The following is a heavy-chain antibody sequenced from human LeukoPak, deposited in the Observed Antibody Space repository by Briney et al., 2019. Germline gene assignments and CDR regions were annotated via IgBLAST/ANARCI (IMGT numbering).Heavy chain of an antibody. V-gene: IGHV3-11*01. Sequence: PGGSLRLSCAASGFTFSDYYMSWIRQAPGKGLEWVSYISSSGSTIYYADSVKGRFTISRDNAKKSLYLQMNSLRAEDTALYFCARALYSSGQYDYWGQGTLVTVSS. CDR1: GFTFSDYY. J-gene: IGHJ4*02. CDR3: ARALYSSGQYDY. D-gene: IGHD6-19*01. CDR2: ISSSGSTI.